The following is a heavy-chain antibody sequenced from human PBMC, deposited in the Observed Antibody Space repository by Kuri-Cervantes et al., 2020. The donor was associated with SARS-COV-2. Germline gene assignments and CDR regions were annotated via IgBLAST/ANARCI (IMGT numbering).Heavy chain of an antibody. Sequence: GGSLRLSCAASGFTFSDYYMSWIRQAPGKGLEWVSYISSSGSTIYYADSVRGRFTISRDNAKNSLYLQMNSLRAEDTAVYYCARASCSSTSCYGWFDPWGQGTLVTVSS. CDR2: ISSSGSTI. D-gene: IGHD2-2*01. CDR3: ARASCSSTSCYGWFDP. CDR1: GFTFSDYY. J-gene: IGHJ5*02. V-gene: IGHV3-11*04.